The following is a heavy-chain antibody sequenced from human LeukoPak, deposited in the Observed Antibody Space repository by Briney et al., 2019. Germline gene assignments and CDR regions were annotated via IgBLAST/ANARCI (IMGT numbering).Heavy chain of an antibody. CDR3: AKSTLGSSWFDY. D-gene: IGHD6-13*01. Sequence: QTGGSLRLSCAASGFTFSSYGMHWVRQAPGEGLEWVAVISYDGSNKYYADSVKGRFTISRDNSKNTLYLQMNSLRAEDTAVYYCAKSTLGSSWFDYWGQGTLVTVSS. CDR2: ISYDGSNK. CDR1: GFTFSSYG. V-gene: IGHV3-30*18. J-gene: IGHJ4*02.